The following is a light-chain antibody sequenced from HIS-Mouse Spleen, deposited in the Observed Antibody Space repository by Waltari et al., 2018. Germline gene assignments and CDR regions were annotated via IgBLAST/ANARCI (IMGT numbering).Light chain of an antibody. J-gene: IGKJ1*01. CDR1: PSVLYSSNNKNY. V-gene: IGKV4-1*01. CDR3: QQYYSTPWT. Sequence: DIVMTQSPDSLAVSLGDRATITCKSSPSVLYSSNNKNYLAWYQQKPGQPPKLLIYWASTRESGVPDRFSGSGSGTDFTLTISSLQAEDVAVYYCQQYYSTPWTFGQGTKVEIK. CDR2: WAS.